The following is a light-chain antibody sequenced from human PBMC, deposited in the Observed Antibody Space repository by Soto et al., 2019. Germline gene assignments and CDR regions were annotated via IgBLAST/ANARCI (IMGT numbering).Light chain of an antibody. J-gene: IGKJ3*01. V-gene: IGKV1-33*01. CDR1: QDIRNR. CDR2: DAS. CDR3: HPYDNPLRLT. Sequence: DIQMTQSPPSLSASVGDRVTITCQASQDIRNRLNWYRQKPGKAPEVLIYDASNLATGVPSRFTGSGSDIDFTSSISSRQPEDIATYYCHPYDNPLRLTIGPGTKVNIQ.